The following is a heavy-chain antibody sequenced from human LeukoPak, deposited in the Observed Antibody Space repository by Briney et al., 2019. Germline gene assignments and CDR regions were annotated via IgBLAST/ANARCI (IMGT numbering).Heavy chain of an antibody. V-gene: IGHV3-30*18. Sequence: PGRSLRLSCAASGFTFSSYGMHWVRQAPGKGLEWVAVISYDGSNKYCADSVKGRFTISRDNSKNTLYLQMNSLRAEDTAVYYCAKDGSSSSFDYWGQGTLVTVSS. CDR3: AKDGSSSSFDY. D-gene: IGHD6-13*01. J-gene: IGHJ4*02. CDR1: GFTFSSYG. CDR2: ISYDGSNK.